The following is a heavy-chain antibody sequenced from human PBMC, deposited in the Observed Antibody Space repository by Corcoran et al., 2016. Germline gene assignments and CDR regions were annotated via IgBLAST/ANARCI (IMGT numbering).Heavy chain of an antibody. V-gene: IGHV1-18*03. CDR2: ISAYNGNT. J-gene: IGHJ4*02. Sequence: QVQLEQSGAEVKKPGASVKISCKASGYTFTSYGMSWVRQAPGQGLEWMGWISAYNGNTNYAQKLQGRVTMTTDTSTSTAYMELRSLRSDDMAVYYCARMYYSDNSGLGAVDYCGQGTLVTVSS. CDR1: GYTFTSYG. CDR3: ARMYYSDNSGLGAVDY. D-gene: IGHD3-22*01.